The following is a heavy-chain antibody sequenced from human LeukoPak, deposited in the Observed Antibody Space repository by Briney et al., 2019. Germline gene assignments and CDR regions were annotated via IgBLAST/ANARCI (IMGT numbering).Heavy chain of an antibody. Sequence: PGGSLRLSCAASGFTFSSYWMSWVRQAPGKGLEWVANIKQDGSEKYYVDSVKGRFTISRDNAKNSLYLQMNSLRAEDTAVYYCAKSIVVVVAASPFDYWGQGTLVTVSS. V-gene: IGHV3-7*03. J-gene: IGHJ4*02. D-gene: IGHD2-15*01. CDR3: AKSIVVVVAASPFDY. CDR2: IKQDGSEK. CDR1: GFTFSSYW.